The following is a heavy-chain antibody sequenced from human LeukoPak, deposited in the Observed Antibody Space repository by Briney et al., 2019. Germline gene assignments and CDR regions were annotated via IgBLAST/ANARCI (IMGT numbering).Heavy chain of an antibody. CDR2: ISSSSSHI. CDR1: GFTVSSNY. V-gene: IGHV3-21*01. Sequence: PGGSLRLSCAASGFTVSSNYMSWVRQAPGKGLEWVSSISSSSSHIYYADSLRGRVTISRDDAKNSLYLQMNSLRAEDTAVYYCARVTVPAASAFDYWGQGTLVTVSS. CDR3: ARVTVPAASAFDY. J-gene: IGHJ4*02. D-gene: IGHD2-2*01.